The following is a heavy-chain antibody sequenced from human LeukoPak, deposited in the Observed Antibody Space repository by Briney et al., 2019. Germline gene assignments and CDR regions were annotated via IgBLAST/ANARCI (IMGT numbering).Heavy chain of an antibody. CDR2: IKQDGSEK. V-gene: IGHV3-7*01. D-gene: IGHD6-13*01. CDR1: GFTFTNYW. J-gene: IGHJ4*02. CDR3: TTSYSSSWYASGTDY. Sequence: GGSLRLSCAASGFTFTNYWMRWVRQAPGKGLEGVANIKQDGSEKHYVDSVKGRFTISRDNAKNSLYLQMNSLRDEDTAVYYCTTSYSSSWYASGTDYWGQGTLVTVSS.